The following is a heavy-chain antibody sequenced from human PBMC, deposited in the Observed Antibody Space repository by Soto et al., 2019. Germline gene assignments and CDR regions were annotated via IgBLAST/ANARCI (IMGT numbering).Heavy chain of an antibody. CDR1: GGTFSSYA. CDR3: ARAWLGADLPSEYYYGMDV. Sequence: SVKVSCKASGGTFSSYAISWVRQTPGQGLEWMGVFIPIFGTANFAQKFQGRVTITADDSTSTAYMELSSLRSEDTAVYYCARAWLGADLPSEYYYGMDVWGQGTTVTVSS. CDR2: FIPIFGTA. V-gene: IGHV1-69*13. J-gene: IGHJ6*02. D-gene: IGHD5-12*01.